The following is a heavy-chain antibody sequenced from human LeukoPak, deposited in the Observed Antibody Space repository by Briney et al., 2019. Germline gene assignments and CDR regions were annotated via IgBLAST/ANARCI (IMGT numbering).Heavy chain of an antibody. D-gene: IGHD3-10*01. V-gene: IGHV4-59*01. CDR1: GGSISSYY. CDR3: ARSPHYYGSGSLDY. Sequence: PSGTLSLTCTVSGGSISSYYWSWIRQPPGKGLEWIGYIYYSGSTNYNPSLKSRVTISVDTSKNQFSLKLSSVTAADTAVYYCARSPHYYGSGSLDYWGQGTLVTVSS. J-gene: IGHJ4*02. CDR2: IYYSGST.